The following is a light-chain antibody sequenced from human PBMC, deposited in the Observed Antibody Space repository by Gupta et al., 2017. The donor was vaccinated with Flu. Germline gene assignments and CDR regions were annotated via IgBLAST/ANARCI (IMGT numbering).Light chain of an antibody. CDR1: QSVSSY. CDR2: DAS. CDR3: QQPFT. J-gene: IGKJ3*01. Sequence: EIVLTQSPATLSLSPGERATLSCRASQSVSSYLAWYQQKPGQAPRLLIYDASNRATGIPARFSGSGSGTDFTRTRSSIEPEDFEGYDGQQPFTFGHGTKVDIK. V-gene: IGKV3-11*01.